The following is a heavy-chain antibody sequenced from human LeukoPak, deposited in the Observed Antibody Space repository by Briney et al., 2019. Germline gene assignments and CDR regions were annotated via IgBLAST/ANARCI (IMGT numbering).Heavy chain of an antibody. CDR2: ISSSGSTI. D-gene: IGHD5-18*01. V-gene: IGHV3-48*03. Sequence: GGSPRLSCAASEFIFSGYEMKWVRQAPGKGLEWVSYISSSGSTICYADSVKGRFTISRDNAKNSLYLQMNSLRAEDTAVYYCARVVWGWDTAMPTPFDYWGQGTLVTVSS. CDR1: EFIFSGYE. CDR3: ARVVWGWDTAMPTPFDY. J-gene: IGHJ4*02.